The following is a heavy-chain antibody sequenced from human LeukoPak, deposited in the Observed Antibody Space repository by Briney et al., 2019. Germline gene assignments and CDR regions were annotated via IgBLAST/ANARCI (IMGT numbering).Heavy chain of an antibody. J-gene: IGHJ5*02. CDR1: GGSISSYY. D-gene: IGHD3-22*01. Sequence: SETLSLTCTVSGGSISSYYWSWIRQPAGKGLEWIGRIYTSGSTNYNPSLESRVTMSVDTSKNQFSLKLSSVTAADTAVYYCARDLPPLYSSTQVVITKDNWFDPWGQGTLVTVSS. CDR3: ARDLPPLYSSTQVVITKDNWFDP. V-gene: IGHV4-4*07. CDR2: IYTSGST.